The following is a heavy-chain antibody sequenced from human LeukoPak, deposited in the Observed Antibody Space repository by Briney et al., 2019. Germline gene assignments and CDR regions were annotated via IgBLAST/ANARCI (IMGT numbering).Heavy chain of an antibody. CDR3: ARAHGSGSYCQGLDAFDI. CDR1: GYTLTSYY. V-gene: IGHV1-2*04. CDR2: INPNSGDT. J-gene: IGHJ3*02. D-gene: IGHD3-10*01. Sequence: ASVKVSFKASGYTLTSYYIHWVRQAPAQGLEWMGLINPNSGDTNYSQKFRAWVTMTRDTSISTAYMELSRLRSDDTAVYYCARAHGSGSYCQGLDAFDIWGQGTMVTVSS.